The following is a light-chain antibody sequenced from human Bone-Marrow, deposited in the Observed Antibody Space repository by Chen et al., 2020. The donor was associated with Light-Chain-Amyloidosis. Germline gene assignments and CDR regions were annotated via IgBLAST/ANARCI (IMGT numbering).Light chain of an antibody. CDR3: QPWDRVTALVV. CDR1: KLGDKY. V-gene: IGLV3-1*01. CDR2: QDA. J-gene: IGLJ2*01. Sequence: SYEVTQPPSVPVSPGQTASITCSGDKLGDKYTSWYQQKPGQSPVLVIYQDAKRPSGIPERFSGSTSGNTATVTISGTQAMDEADYYCQPWDRVTALVVFGGGTKLTVL.